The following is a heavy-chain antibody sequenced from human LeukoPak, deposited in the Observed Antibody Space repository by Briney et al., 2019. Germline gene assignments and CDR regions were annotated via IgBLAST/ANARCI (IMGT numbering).Heavy chain of an antibody. D-gene: IGHD3-3*01. Sequence: PGGSLRLSCAASGFTFSSYSMSWVRQAPGKGLEWVSYISSSSSTIYYADSVKGRFTISRDNAKNSLYLQMNSLRDEDTAVYYCARDTIFGADYYFDYWGQGTLVTVSS. CDR2: ISSSSSTI. V-gene: IGHV3-48*02. J-gene: IGHJ4*02. CDR1: GFTFSSYS. CDR3: ARDTIFGADYYFDY.